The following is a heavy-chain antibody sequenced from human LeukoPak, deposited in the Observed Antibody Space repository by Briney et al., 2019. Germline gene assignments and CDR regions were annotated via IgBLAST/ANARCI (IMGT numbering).Heavy chain of an antibody. CDR1: GFTFSSYW. J-gene: IGHJ4*02. CDR3: ANPDSSGWHWYYFDY. Sequence: GGSLRLSCAASGFTFSSYWMHWVRQAPGKGLVWVSRINSDGSSTSYADSVKGRFTISRDKAKNSLYLQMNSLRAEDTAVYYCANPDSSGWHWYYFDYWGQGTLVTVSS. CDR2: INSDGSST. D-gene: IGHD3-22*01. V-gene: IGHV3-74*01.